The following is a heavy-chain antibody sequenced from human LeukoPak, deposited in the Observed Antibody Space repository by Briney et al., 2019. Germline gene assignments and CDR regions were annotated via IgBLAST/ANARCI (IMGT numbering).Heavy chain of an antibody. J-gene: IGHJ6*03. D-gene: IGHD6-19*01. CDR3: ARGGSGWNYYYYYMDV. CDR1: GGSISSGSYY. CDR2: IYTSGST. Sequence: SQTLSLTCTVSGGSISSGSYYWSWIRQPAGKGLEWIGRIYTSGSTNYNPSLKSRVTISVDTSKNQFSLKLSSVTAADTAVYYCARGGSGWNYYYYYMDVWGKGTTVTISS. V-gene: IGHV4-61*02.